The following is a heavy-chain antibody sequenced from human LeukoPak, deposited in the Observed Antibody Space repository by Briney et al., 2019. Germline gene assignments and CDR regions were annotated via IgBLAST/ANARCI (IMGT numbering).Heavy chain of an antibody. Sequence: SGTLSLTCADSGGSISSSNWWSWVRQPPGKGLEWIGEIYHSGSTNYNPSLKSRVTISVDKSKNQFSLKLSSVTAADTAVYYCARVIVVVVAAQGYFDYWGQGTLVTVSS. CDR2: IYHSGST. J-gene: IGHJ4*02. CDR3: ARVIVVVVAAQGYFDY. CDR1: GGSISSSNW. D-gene: IGHD2-15*01. V-gene: IGHV4-4*02.